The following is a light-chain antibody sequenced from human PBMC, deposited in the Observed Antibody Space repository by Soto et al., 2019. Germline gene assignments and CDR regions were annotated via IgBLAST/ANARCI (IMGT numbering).Light chain of an antibody. CDR1: RAISSY. V-gene: IGKV1-12*01. Sequence: DLQMTQSPSFVSASVGDRVTITCRASRAISSYLAWYRQKPGKAPNLLIYTASNLQDGVPSRFSGSGFGTDFTLTISSLQPEDFATYYCQQAYSFPLTFGGGTRVEIK. CDR2: TAS. CDR3: QQAYSFPLT. J-gene: IGKJ4*01.